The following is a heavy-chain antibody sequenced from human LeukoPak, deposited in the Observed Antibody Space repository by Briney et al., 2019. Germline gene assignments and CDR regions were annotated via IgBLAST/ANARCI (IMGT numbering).Heavy chain of an antibody. Sequence: PGGSLRLSCAASGFTFSSYEMNWVRQAPGKGLEWVSYISSSGSTIYYADPVKGRFTISRDNAKNSLYLQMNSLRAEDTAVYYCARGYDSSGYYLSIDYWGQGTLVTVSS. CDR3: ARGYDSSGYYLSIDY. V-gene: IGHV3-48*03. D-gene: IGHD3-22*01. CDR2: ISSSGSTI. CDR1: GFTFSSYE. J-gene: IGHJ4*02.